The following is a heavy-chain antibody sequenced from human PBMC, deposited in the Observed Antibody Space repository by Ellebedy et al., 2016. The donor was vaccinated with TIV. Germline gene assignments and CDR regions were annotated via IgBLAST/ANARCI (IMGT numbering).Heavy chain of an antibody. CDR3: ARTYYYGSGSGDFDS. J-gene: IGHJ4*02. CDR1: GYSISGGYY. D-gene: IGHD3-10*01. V-gene: IGHV4-38-2*02. Sequence: SETLSLTXTVSGYSISGGYYWGWIRQPPGKGLEWIGNIYHSGSTHYNPSLKSRVTISVDTSKNQFFLKLSSVTAADTALYYCARTYYYGSGSGDFDSWGQGTLVAVSS. CDR2: IYHSGST.